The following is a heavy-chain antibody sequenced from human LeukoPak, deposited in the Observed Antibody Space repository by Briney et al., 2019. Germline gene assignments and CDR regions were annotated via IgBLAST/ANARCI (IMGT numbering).Heavy chain of an antibody. D-gene: IGHD1-26*01. CDR3: ARDDNSEYSDDAFDI. CDR2: IHTSAST. Sequence: SETLSLTCSVSGASIRSYSWSWLRRPAGKGLEWIGRIHTSASTEYNPSLKSRVTMSVDTSKNQFSLKLNSVTAADTAVYFCARDDNSEYSDDAFDIWGQGTLVTVSS. V-gene: IGHV4-4*07. J-gene: IGHJ3*02. CDR1: GASIRSYS.